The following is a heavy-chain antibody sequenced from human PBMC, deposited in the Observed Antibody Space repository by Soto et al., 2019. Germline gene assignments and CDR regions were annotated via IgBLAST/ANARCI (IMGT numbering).Heavy chain of an antibody. CDR3: ARILFGRSVAGGYFYMDV. V-gene: IGHV2-26*01. CDR2: IFSNDEK. CDR1: GFSLSNGKVG. Sequence: HVTLKESGPVLVKPTETLTLTCTVSGFSLSNGKVGVSWIRQPPGKALEWLAHIFSNDEKSYRTSLKSRLTISEDTSKRQVVLTMTNVDPVDTATYYCARILFGRSVAGGYFYMDVWGKGTKVTVSS. D-gene: IGHD6-19*01. J-gene: IGHJ6*03.